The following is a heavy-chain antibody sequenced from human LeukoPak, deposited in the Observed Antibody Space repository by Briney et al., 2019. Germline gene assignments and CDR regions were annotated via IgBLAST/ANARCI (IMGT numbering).Heavy chain of an antibody. Sequence: GGSLRLSCAASGFTFSSYAMSWVRQAPGKGLEWVSAISGSGGSTYYADSVKGRFTISRDNSNNTLYLQMNSLRAEDTAVYYCAKGAPLYDYIWGSYRSPFDYWGQGTLVTVSS. J-gene: IGHJ4*02. CDR3: AKGAPLYDYIWGSYRSPFDY. CDR2: ISGSGGST. D-gene: IGHD3-16*02. V-gene: IGHV3-23*01. CDR1: GFTFSSYA.